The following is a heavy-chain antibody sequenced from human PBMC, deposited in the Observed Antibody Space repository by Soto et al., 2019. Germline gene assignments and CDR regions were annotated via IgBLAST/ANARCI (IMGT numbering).Heavy chain of an antibody. CDR1: GGTFSSYA. CDR2: IIPIFGTA. D-gene: IGHD3-22*01. V-gene: IGHV1-69*13. J-gene: IGHJ4*02. Sequence: SVKVSCKASGGTFSSYAISWVRQAPGQGLEWMGGIIPIFGTANYAQKFQGRVTITADESTSTAYKELSSLRSEDTAVYYCARGYYYDSSGYYSFDYWGQGTLVTVSS. CDR3: ARGYYYDSSGYYSFDY.